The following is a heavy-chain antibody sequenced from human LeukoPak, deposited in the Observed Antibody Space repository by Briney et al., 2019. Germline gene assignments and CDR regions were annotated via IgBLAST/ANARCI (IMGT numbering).Heavy chain of an antibody. D-gene: IGHD2-15*01. CDR2: INPSGGST. CDR3: ARSVGTSAAGDAFDI. Sequence: ASVKVSCKASGYTFTSYYMHWVRQAPGQGLEWMGIINPSGGSTSYAQKFQGRVTMTRDTSTSTVYMELSSLRSEDTAVYYCARSVGTSAAGDAFDIWGQGTMVTVSS. J-gene: IGHJ3*02. V-gene: IGHV1-46*01. CDR1: GYTFTSYY.